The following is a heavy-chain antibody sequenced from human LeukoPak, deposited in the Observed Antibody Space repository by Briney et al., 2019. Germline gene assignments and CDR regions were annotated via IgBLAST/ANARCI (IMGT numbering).Heavy chain of an antibody. Sequence: PSQTLSLTCTVSGDSISSGDYYWSWNRQPPGKGLEWIGYIYYNGGSYYKPSLESRVTISIDTSKNRFSLKLTSVTAADTAVYYCARDRISGSYRGVDYWGQGILVTVSS. CDR1: GDSISSGDYY. V-gene: IGHV4-30-4*01. J-gene: IGHJ4*02. D-gene: IGHD1-26*01. CDR2: IYYNGGS. CDR3: ARDRISGSYRGVDY.